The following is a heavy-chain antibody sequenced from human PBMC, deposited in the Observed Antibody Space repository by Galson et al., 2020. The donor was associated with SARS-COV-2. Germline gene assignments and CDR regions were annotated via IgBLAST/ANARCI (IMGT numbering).Heavy chain of an antibody. J-gene: IGHJ5*02. D-gene: IGHD6-19*01. V-gene: IGHV3-53*01. CDR1: GFTVSSNY. Sequence: GGSLRLSCAASGFTVSSNYMSWVRQAPGKGLEWVSVIYSGGSTYYADSVKGRFTISRDNSKNTLYLQMNSLRAEDTAVYYCARVGSSGWYNWFDPWGQGTLVTVSS. CDR3: ARVGSSGWYNWFDP. CDR2: IYSGGST.